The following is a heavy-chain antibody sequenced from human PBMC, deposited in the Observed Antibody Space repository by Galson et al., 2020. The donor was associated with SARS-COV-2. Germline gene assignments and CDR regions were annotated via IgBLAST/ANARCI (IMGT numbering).Heavy chain of an antibody. CDR1: GFTLSSYW. CDR3: ARGDMRNDYFDY. D-gene: IGHD3-16*01. Sequence: GGSLRLSCAASGFTLSSYWMHWVRHAPEKGLVWVSRIYREGSSTSYADSVKGRFTLSGDDAKNTLYLHMRSLRAEDTAVYYCARGDMRNDYFDYWGQGTLVIVSS. J-gene: IGHJ4*02. CDR2: IYREGSST. V-gene: IGHV3-74*01.